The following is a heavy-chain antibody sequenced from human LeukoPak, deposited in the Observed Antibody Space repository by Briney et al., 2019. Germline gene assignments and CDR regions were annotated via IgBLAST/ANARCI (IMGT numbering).Heavy chain of an antibody. CDR1: GFTFSSSA. CDR3: AKQLGYCSDGSCYFPY. V-gene: IGHV3-23*01. D-gene: IGHD2-15*01. J-gene: IGHJ4*02. Sequence: PGGSLRLSCAASGFTFSSSAMSWVRQAPGKGLEWVSAISNNGGYTYYADSVQGRFTISRDNSKSTLCLQMNRLRAEDTAVYYCAKQLGYCSDGSCYFPYWGQGTLVTVSS. CDR2: ISNNGGYT.